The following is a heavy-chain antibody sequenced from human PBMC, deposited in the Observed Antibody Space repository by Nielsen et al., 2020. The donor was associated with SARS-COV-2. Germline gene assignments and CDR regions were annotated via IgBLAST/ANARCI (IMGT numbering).Heavy chain of an antibody. D-gene: IGHD2-2*02. CDR2: ISWNSGSI. J-gene: IGHJ4*02. CDR3: ASHGGYQLLYDY. Sequence: GGSLRLSCAASGFTFDDYAMHWVRQAPGKGLEWVSGISWNSGSIGYADSVKGRFTISRDNAKNSLYLQMNSLRAEDTALYYCASHGGYQLLYDYWGQGTLVTVSS. CDR1: GFTFDDYA. V-gene: IGHV3-9*01.